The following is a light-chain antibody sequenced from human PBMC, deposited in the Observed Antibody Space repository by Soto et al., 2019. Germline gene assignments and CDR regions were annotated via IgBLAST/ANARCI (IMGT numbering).Light chain of an antibody. J-gene: IGKJ5*01. CDR2: GAS. CDR3: QQFGSSPPVI. V-gene: IGKV3-20*01. Sequence: EIELTQSPGTLSLSPGESATLSCRVSQTTSPKYVAWYQQRRGLAPRLLVYGASKRAAGIPDRFRGSGSGSEVSLTISGLEPEDFAVYFCQQFGSSPPVIFGQGTRLDVK. CDR1: QTTSPKY.